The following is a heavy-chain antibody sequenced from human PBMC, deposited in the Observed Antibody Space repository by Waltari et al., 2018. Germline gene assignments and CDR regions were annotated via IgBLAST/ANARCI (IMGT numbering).Heavy chain of an antibody. Sequence: QVQLAQSGAEVKKHGASVKVACKASGYTFTGYDMHWVRQAPGQGLEWMGWINPNVGGTNYAQKFQGRVAMTRDTSISTACMELSRLRSGDTAVYYCARVSVVVITPDYWGQGTLVTVSS. V-gene: IGHV1-2*02. CDR2: INPNVGGT. D-gene: IGHD3-22*01. CDR3: ARVSVVVITPDY. J-gene: IGHJ4*02. CDR1: GYTFTGYD.